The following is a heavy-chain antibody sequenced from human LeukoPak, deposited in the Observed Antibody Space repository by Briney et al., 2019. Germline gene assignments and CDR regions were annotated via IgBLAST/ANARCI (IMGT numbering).Heavy chain of an antibody. D-gene: IGHD6-13*01. V-gene: IGHV3-21*05. CDR3: ARTHSSSLDY. CDR1: GFAFSSYS. CDR2: ISSSSSYT. Sequence: GGSLRLSCAASGFAFSSYSMSWIRQAPGKGLEWVSYISSSSSYTNYADSVKGRFTISRDNAKNSLYLQMNSLRAEDTAVYYCARTHSSSLDYWGQGTLVTVSS. J-gene: IGHJ4*02.